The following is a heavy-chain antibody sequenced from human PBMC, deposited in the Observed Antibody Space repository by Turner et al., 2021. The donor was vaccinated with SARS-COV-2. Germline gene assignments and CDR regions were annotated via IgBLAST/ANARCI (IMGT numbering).Heavy chain of an antibody. CDR3: ARRKGRDGYNSFDY. D-gene: IGHD5-12*01. V-gene: IGHV4-59*08. Sequence: QVELQESGPGLVTPSETLSLTCSVSDDSISSYYWDWIRQPPGKGLEWIGYIYYRGSNDYNPSIKSRVTISGDTSKSKFSLKRRAVTAADTAMYYCARRKGRDGYNSFDYWGQGTLVTVSS. J-gene: IGHJ4*02. CDR1: DDSISSYY. CDR2: IYYRGSN.